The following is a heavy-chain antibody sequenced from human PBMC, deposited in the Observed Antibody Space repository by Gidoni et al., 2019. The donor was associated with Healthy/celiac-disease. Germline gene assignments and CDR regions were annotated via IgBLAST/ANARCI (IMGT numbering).Heavy chain of an antibody. CDR2: ISWNSGRI. Sequence: ELLLVESGGCLVQLGRSLRLSSAASGVTFDVYAMHWVRQAPGNGMEWVSGISWNSGRIGYADSVKGRFTISRDNAKNSLYLQMNSLRAEDTALYYCAKDIEGSGYYDAFDIWGKGTMVTVSS. CDR3: AKDIEGSGYYDAFDI. V-gene: IGHV3-9*01. J-gene: IGHJ3*02. D-gene: IGHD3-22*01. CDR1: GVTFDVYA.